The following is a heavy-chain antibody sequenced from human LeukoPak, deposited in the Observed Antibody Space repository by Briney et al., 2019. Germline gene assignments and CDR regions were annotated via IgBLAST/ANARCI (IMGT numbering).Heavy chain of an antibody. CDR3: ATSRGSWPDYFDY. D-gene: IGHD6-13*01. V-gene: IGHV3-23*01. CDR2: ISGSGGST. CDR1: GFTFSSYA. Sequence: GGSLRLSCAASGFTFSSYAMSWVRQAPGKGLEWVSAISGSGGSTYYADSVKGRFTISRDNAKNSLYLQMNSLRAKDTAVYYCATSRGSWPDYFDYWGQGTLVTVSS. J-gene: IGHJ4*02.